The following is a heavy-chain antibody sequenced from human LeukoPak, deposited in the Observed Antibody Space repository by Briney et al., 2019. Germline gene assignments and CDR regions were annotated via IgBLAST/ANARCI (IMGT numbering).Heavy chain of an antibody. Sequence: VASVKVSCKASGYTFTSYGISWVRQAPGQGLEWMGWISAYNGNTNYAQKLQGRVTMTTDTSTSTVYMELRSLRSDDTAVYYCARVDYDFWSGYLNWFDPWGQGTLVTVSS. D-gene: IGHD3-3*01. CDR3: ARVDYDFWSGYLNWFDP. CDR1: GYTFTSYG. J-gene: IGHJ5*02. V-gene: IGHV1-18*01. CDR2: ISAYNGNT.